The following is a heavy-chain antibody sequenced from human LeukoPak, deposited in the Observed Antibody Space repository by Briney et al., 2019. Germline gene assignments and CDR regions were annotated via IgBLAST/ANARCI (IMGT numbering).Heavy chain of an antibody. V-gene: IGHV4-30-2*01. Sequence: PSQTLSLTCTVSGGSISSGGYYWSWIRQPPGKGLEWIGYIYHSGSTYYNPSLKSRATISVDKSKNQFSLKLSSVTAADTAVYYCARERNYYGSGSYLFWGQGTLVTVSS. CDR2: IYHSGST. CDR3: ARERNYYGSGSYLF. CDR1: GGSISSGGYY. J-gene: IGHJ4*02. D-gene: IGHD3-10*01.